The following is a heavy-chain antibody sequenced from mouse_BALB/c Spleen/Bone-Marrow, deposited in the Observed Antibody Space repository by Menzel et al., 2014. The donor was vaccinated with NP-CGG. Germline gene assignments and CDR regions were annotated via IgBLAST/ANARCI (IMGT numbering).Heavy chain of an antibody. D-gene: IGHD3-1*01. V-gene: IGHV5-12-2*01. CDR1: GFTFSSYT. J-gene: IGHJ4*01. CDR3: ARQLGLRWAMDY. Sequence: EVKLVESGGGFVQPGGSLKLSCAASGFTFSSYTVSWVRQTPEKRLEWVAYISNGGGSTYYPDTVKGRFTISRDNAKNTLYLQMSSLKSEDTAMYYCARQLGLRWAMDYWGQGTSVTVSS. CDR2: ISNGGGST.